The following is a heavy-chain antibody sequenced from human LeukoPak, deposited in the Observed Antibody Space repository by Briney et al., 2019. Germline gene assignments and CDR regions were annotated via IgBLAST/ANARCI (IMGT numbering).Heavy chain of an antibody. Sequence: PSETLSLTCAVYGGSFSGYYWSWIRQPPGKGLEWIGEINHSGSTNYNPSLKRRVTISVDTSKNQFSLKLSSVTAADTAVYYCARGPDDFWSGYTLDYWGQGTLVTVSS. J-gene: IGHJ4*02. CDR3: ARGPDDFWSGYTLDY. CDR1: GGSFSGYY. CDR2: INHSGST. V-gene: IGHV4-34*01. D-gene: IGHD3-3*01.